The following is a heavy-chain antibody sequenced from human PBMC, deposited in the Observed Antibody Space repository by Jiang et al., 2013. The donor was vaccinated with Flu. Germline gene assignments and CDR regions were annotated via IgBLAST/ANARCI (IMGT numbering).Heavy chain of an antibody. CDR2: ITRGGST. J-gene: IGHJ4*01. V-gene: IGHV3-23*04. CDR1: GFIFSNCD. CDR3: ASSLGTDYFDF. Sequence: VQLVESGGGLVQPGGSLRLSCAASGFIFSNCDMAWVRQAPGKGLEWVSVITRGGSTFYADSVKGRFTISRDNSKDTLYLQMSSLRSEDSALYYCASSLGTDYFDFWG.